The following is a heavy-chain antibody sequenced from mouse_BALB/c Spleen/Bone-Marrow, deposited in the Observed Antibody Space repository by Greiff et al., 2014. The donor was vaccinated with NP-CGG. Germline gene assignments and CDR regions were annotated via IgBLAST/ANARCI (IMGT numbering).Heavy chain of an antibody. Sequence: EVQLQQSRPELVKPGASVKXXCKXSGXTFTSSVMHWVKQKPGQGLEWIGYINPXXXXXXXXXXXXXXXXXXXXXXSSTAYMELSSLTSEDSAVYYCARPYYXXXXXXXXWXXGTSVTVSS. D-gene: IGHD2-10*01. CDR3: ARPYYXXXXXXXX. J-gene: IGHJ4*01. V-gene: IGHV1-14*01. CDR2: INPXXXXX. CDR1: GXTFTSSV.